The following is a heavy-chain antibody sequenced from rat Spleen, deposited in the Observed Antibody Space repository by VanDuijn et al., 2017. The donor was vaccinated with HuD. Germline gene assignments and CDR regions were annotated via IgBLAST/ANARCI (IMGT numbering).Heavy chain of an antibody. V-gene: IGHV2-13*01. Sequence: QVQLKESGPGLVQPSQTLSLTCTVSGFSLSSYGVIWVRQAPGKGLEWMGIVWGDGSTSYNSALKSRLSISRDTSKSQVFLTMNSLQTDDTAIYFCTSRGATEGMRFAYWGQGTLVTVSS. CDR3: TSRGATEGMRFAY. D-gene: IGHD1-11*01. CDR2: VWGDGST. J-gene: IGHJ3*01. CDR1: GFSLSSYG.